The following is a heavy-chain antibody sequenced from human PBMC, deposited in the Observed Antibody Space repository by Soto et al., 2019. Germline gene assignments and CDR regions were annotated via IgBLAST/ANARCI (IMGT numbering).Heavy chain of an antibody. Sequence: GWSLRLSCAASGFTFSSYGMHWVRQAPGKGLEWVSSISSSSSYIYYADSVQGRFTISRDNAKNSLYLQMNSLRADDTAVYYCARDRDVVVSASGMDVWGQGTRVTVSS. CDR2: ISSSSSYI. CDR3: ARDRDVVVSASGMDV. D-gene: IGHD2-15*01. CDR1: GFTFSSYG. V-gene: IGHV3-21*01. J-gene: IGHJ6*02.